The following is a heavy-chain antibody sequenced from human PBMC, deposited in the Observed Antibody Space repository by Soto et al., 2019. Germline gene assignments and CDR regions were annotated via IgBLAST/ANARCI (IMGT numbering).Heavy chain of an antibody. D-gene: IGHD2-15*01. CDR3: ARVRSSGWCDN. CDR1: GYTFNTYA. CDR2: ISAYNGNT. J-gene: IGHJ5*02. Sequence: QVQLVQSGAEVKKPGASVKVSCKASGYTFNTYAFTWVRQAPGQGLEWMGWISAYNGNTNHAQKLQGRVTMTTDTSTSTAYMELRSLRSDDTAVYYCARVRSSGWCDNWGQGTLVTVSS. V-gene: IGHV1-18*01.